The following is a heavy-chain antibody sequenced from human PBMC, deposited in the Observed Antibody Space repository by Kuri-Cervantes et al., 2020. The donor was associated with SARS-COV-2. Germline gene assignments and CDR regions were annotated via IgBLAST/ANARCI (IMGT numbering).Heavy chain of an antibody. V-gene: IGHV2-5*02. CDR2: IYWDDDK. CDR1: GFSLRANGVG. CDR3: AHSEGRIAAAGIGGGFDY. Sequence: SGPTLVTPTQNLTLTCTFSGFSLRANGVGVGWIRRPPGKALEWLALIYWDDDKRYSSSLKSRLAITKDTSKNQVVLTMTNMDPVDTATYYCAHSEGRIAAAGIGGGFDYWGQGTMVTVSS. D-gene: IGHD6-13*01. J-gene: IGHJ4*02.